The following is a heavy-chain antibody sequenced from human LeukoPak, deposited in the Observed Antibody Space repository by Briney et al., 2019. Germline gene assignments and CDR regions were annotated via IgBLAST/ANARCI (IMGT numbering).Heavy chain of an antibody. CDR3: ARTMRGAAFDI. D-gene: IGHD2-15*01. CDR1: GFTFSSYA. V-gene: IGHV4-34*01. Sequence: GSLRLSCAASGFTFSSYAMSWVRQAPGKGLEWIGEINHSGSTNYNPSLKSRVTISVDTSKNQFSLKLSSVTAADTAVYYCARTMRGAAFDIWGQGTMVTVSS. J-gene: IGHJ3*02. CDR2: INHSGST.